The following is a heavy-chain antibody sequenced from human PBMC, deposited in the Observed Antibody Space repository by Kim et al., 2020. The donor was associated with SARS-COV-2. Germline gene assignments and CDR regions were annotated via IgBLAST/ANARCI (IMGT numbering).Heavy chain of an antibody. CDR1: GYTFTGYY. J-gene: IGHJ5*02. CDR2: INPNSGGT. CDR3: ARDKVYNWYLNWFDP. V-gene: IGHV1-2*02. Sequence: ASVKVSCKASGYTFTGYYMHWVRQAPGQGLEWMGWINPNSGGTNYAQKFQGRVTMTRDTSISTAYMELSRLRSDDTAVYYCARDKVYNWYLNWFDPWGQGTLVTVSS. D-gene: IGHD1-7*01.